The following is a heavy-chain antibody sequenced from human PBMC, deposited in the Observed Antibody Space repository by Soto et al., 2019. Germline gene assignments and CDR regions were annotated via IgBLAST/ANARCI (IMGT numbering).Heavy chain of an antibody. V-gene: IGHV4-4*02. CDR1: SGSVTNRNW. D-gene: IGHD6-13*01. J-gene: IGHJ4*02. CDR2: IYHTGTT. CDR3: TRDSGDADSWSFGHYFEY. Sequence: SVTLSLTCVFSSGSVTNRNWRSWARHPPGPGLEWIGEIYHTGTTNWNPYLKSRVTMSVEKSKNQFPFNLTSLTTAVTAVDYCTRDSGDADSWSFGHYFEYCGQGT.